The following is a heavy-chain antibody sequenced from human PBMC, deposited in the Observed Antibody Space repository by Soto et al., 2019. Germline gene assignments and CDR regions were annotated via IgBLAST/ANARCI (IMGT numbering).Heavy chain of an antibody. CDR1: GGSFSGYD. V-gene: IGHV4-34*01. Sequence: SETLCRTCAVYGGSFSGYDWSWIRQPPGKGLEWIGEINHSGSTDYTSSLKSRVTMSIDTSRNQFSLKLNSVTAADTAAYYCARDTRLEGATVGLYDFWGQGILVTVSS. D-gene: IGHD1-26*01. J-gene: IGHJ4*02. CDR3: ARDTRLEGATVGLYDF. CDR2: INHSGST.